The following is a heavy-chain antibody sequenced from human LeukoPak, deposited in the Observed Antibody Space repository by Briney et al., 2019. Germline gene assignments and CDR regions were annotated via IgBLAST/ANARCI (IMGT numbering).Heavy chain of an antibody. V-gene: IGHV4-59*01. J-gene: IGHJ2*01. CDR2: IYYSGTT. CDR3: ARGGIVVSDFDL. CDR1: GGSISSYY. Sequence: SETLSLTCTVSGGSISSYYWSWIRQPPGKGLEWIGNIYYSGTTNYNPSLKSRVTISVHTSKNQFSLKLSSVTAADTAVYYCARGGIVVSDFDLWGRGTLVTVSS. D-gene: IGHD2-21*01.